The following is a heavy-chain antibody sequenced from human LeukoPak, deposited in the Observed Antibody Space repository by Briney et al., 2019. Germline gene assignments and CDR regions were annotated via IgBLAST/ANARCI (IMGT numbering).Heavy chain of an antibody. CDR1: GFTFSSYG. CDR2: ISYDGSNK. J-gene: IGHJ4*02. CDR3: AKDRGGYSGYDPDY. D-gene: IGHD5-12*01. Sequence: GGSLRLSWAASGFTFSSYGMHWVRQAPGKGLEWVAVISYDGSNKYYADSVKGRFTISRDNSKNTLYLQMNSLRAEDTAVYYCAKDRGGYSGYDPDYWGQGTLVTVSS. V-gene: IGHV3-30*18.